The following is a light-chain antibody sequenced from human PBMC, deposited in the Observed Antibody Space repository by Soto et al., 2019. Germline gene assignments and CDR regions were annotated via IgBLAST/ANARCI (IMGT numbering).Light chain of an antibody. Sequence: PGERVTLSCRASQGVSSSYLTLYQQKPGQAPSLLIYGASTRATSIPARFSGSGSGTDFTLPISSLLPEEFAVYYCQQDYNLPPTFGQGSQVEGK. J-gene: IGKJ1*01. V-gene: IGKV3D-7*01. CDR2: GAS. CDR1: QGVSSSY. CDR3: QQDYNLPPT.